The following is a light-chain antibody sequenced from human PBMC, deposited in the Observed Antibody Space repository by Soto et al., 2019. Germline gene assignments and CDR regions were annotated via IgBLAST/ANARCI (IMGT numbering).Light chain of an antibody. J-gene: IGLJ3*02. CDR1: SSDVGNCNC. CDR3: SSFTSSNTWV. V-gene: IGLV2-14*01. CDR2: EVT. Sequence: QSVLTQPASVSGSLGQSITISCTGTSSDVGNCNCVSWYQQYPGKAPKLMIYEVTNRPSGVSYRFSGSKSGNTASLTIAGLQAEDEADYYCSSFTSSNTWVFGGGTQLTVL.